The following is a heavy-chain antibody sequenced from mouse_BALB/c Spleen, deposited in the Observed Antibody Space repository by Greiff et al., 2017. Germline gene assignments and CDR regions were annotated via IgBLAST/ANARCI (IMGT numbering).Heavy chain of an antibody. Sequence: EVQGVESGGGLVQPGGSLKLSCAASGFTFSSYTMSWVRQTPEKRLEWVAYISNGGGSTYYPDTVKGRFTISRDNAKNTLYLQMSSLKSEDTAMYYCARQGYYGSSPAWFAYWGQGTLVTVSA. D-gene: IGHD1-1*01. CDR3: ARQGYYGSSPAWFAY. CDR1: GFTFSSYT. V-gene: IGHV5-12-2*01. J-gene: IGHJ3*01. CDR2: ISNGGGST.